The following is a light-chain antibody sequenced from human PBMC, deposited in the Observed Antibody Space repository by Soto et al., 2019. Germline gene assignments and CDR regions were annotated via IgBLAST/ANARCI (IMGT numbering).Light chain of an antibody. V-gene: IGKV3-20*01. CDR3: QQYCSSPYT. J-gene: IGKJ2*01. CDR2: GAS. Sequence: EMVWTQSPGTLSLSPGERATLSCSASQSGSSSYLAWYQQKHDQAPRLLIYGASSRADGIPDRFSGSGSGTDFTLTISRLEPEDFAVYYYQQYCSSPYTFGQGTKLEIK. CDR1: QSGSSSY.